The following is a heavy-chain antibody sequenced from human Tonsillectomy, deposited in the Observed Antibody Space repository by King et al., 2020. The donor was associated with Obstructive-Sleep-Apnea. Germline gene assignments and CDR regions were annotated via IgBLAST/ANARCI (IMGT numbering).Heavy chain of an antibody. CDR3: ARGEDYTVLRGPFDY. Sequence: QLQESGPGLLKASETLSLTCTVSSGSVSGYYWSWIRQSPGKELDWIGYLSYTGRTNYNPSLDRRVTMSIDTSKNQVSMKLTSVSAADTAVYYCARGEDYTVLRGPFDYWGQGTRVTVSS. V-gene: IGHV4-59*02. CDR2: LSYTGRT. D-gene: IGHD4-17*01. CDR1: SGSVSGYY. J-gene: IGHJ4*02.